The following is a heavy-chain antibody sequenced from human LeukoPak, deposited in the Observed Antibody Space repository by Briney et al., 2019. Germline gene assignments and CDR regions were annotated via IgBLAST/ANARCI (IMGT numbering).Heavy chain of an antibody. CDR2: IYYSGST. CDR1: GGSISSGDYY. Sequence: PSETLSLTCTVSGGSISSGDYYWSWIRQPPGEGLEWIGYIYYSGSTYYNPPLKSRVTISVDTSKNQFSLKLSSVTAADTAVYYCARVVVVPAATGHAFDIWGQGTMVTVSS. V-gene: IGHV4-30-4*01. D-gene: IGHD2-2*01. J-gene: IGHJ3*02. CDR3: ARVVVVPAATGHAFDI.